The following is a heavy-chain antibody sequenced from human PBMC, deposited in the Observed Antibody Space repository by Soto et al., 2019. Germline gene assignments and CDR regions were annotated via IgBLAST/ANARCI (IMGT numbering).Heavy chain of an antibody. D-gene: IGHD3-22*01. CDR3: AKLIGGYYDSSGYPPDFDL. CDR2: ISYDGSNK. Sequence: GGSLRFSCAASGFTFSGFGMHWVRQAPGKGLEWVAVISYDGSNKYYADSVKGRFTISRDNSKNTLYLQMNSLRAEDTAVYYCAKLIGGYYDSSGYPPDFDLWGRGTLVTVSS. V-gene: IGHV3-30*18. CDR1: GFTFSGFG. J-gene: IGHJ2*01.